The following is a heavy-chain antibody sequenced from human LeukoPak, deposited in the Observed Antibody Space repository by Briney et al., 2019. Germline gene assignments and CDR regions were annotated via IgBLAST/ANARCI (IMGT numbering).Heavy chain of an antibody. V-gene: IGHV4-59*01. CDR3: ARRVAARLYY. CDR2: IYYSGST. J-gene: IGHJ4*02. D-gene: IGHD6-6*01. Sequence: SETLSLTCTVSGGSISSYYWSWIRQPPGKGLEWIGYIYYSGSTNYNPSLKSRVTISVDTSKNQFSLKLSSVTAAGTAVYYCARRVAARLYYWGQGTLVTVSS. CDR1: GGSISSYY.